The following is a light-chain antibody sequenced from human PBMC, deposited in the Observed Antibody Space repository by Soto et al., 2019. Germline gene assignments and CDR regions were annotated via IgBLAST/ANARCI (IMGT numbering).Light chain of an antibody. CDR3: QQYGSLPKT. J-gene: IGKJ1*01. CDR1: QSVSNNY. Sequence: EIVLTQSPGTLSLSPGERATLSCRASQSVSNNYLAWYQQKSGQAPRLLIYGAFGRANGIPVRFSGSASGTDFTLIISRLEPEDVAVYYCQQYGSLPKTFGQGTKVDIK. CDR2: GAF. V-gene: IGKV3-20*01.